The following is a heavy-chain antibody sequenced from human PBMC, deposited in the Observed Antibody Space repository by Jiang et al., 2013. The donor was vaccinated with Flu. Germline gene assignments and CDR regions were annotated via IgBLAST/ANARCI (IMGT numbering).Heavy chain of an antibody. D-gene: IGHD1-20*01. J-gene: IGHJ6*02. V-gene: IGHV3-23*01. CDR2: ISGSGGST. Sequence: VQLLESGGGLVQPGGSLRLSCAASGFTFSSYAMSWVRQAPGKGLEWVSTISGSGGSTYDADSVKGRFTISRDSSKNTLYLQMNSLRAEDTAVYYCAKRRRITGTAGGMDVWGQGTTVTVSS. CDR3: AKRRRITGTAGGMDV. CDR1: GFTFSSYA.